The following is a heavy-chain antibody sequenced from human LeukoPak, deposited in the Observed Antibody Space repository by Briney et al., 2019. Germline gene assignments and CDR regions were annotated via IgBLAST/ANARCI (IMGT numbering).Heavy chain of an antibody. D-gene: IGHD2-2*01. CDR3: AKTRCSGTSCQYGMDV. J-gene: IGHJ6*02. CDR2: INIDGSST. Sequence: PGGSLRLSCAASGFTFSNYWMHWVRQAPGKGLVWVSRINIDGSSTSYADSVKGRFTISRDNSKSTLYLQMNSLRAEDTAVYYCAKTRCSGTSCQYGMDVWGQGTPVTVSS. CDR1: GFTFSNYW. V-gene: IGHV3-74*01.